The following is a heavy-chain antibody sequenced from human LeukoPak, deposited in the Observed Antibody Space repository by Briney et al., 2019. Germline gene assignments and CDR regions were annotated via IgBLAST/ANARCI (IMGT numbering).Heavy chain of an antibody. CDR2: LNTSGGST. V-gene: IGHV1-46*01. CDR1: AYTFTSYY. Sequence: ASVKLSCNASAYTFTSYYMHWMRHPPAQGHEWVGVLNTSGGSTRYAKKFQGRVRMTRDTSTSRVYMELSSLRSEDTDVYYCARDPDYYDSSGYYARERDAFDIWGQGTMVTVSS. D-gene: IGHD3-22*01. J-gene: IGHJ3*02. CDR3: ARDPDYYDSSGYYARERDAFDI.